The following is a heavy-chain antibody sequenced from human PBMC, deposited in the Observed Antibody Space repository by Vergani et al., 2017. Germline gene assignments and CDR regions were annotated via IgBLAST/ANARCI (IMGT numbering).Heavy chain of an antibody. CDR3: AKQYFVSGNYLFDY. D-gene: IGHD3-10*01. J-gene: IGHJ4*02. V-gene: IGHV3-23*01. CDR1: EFTFSNYA. Sequence: EVQLLQSGGGVIQPGGSVRLSCAASEFTFSNYAMNWVRQAPGKGLEWVSGISGSGVSAYYTDSVKGRFTIPRDNSKNMLFLQMNNLRTEDTAIYYCAKQYFVSGNYLFDYWGQGTLVTVSS. CDR2: ISGSGVSA.